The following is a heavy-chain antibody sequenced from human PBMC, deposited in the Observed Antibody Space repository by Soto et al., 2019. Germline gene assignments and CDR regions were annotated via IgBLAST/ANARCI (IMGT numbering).Heavy chain of an antibody. V-gene: IGHV3-43*02. CDR3: AKDMGGWDAYGDYDAFDI. Sequence: GESLKISCAASGFTFDDYAMHWVRQAPGKGLEWVSLISGDGGSTYYADSVKGRFYITRDNNKNSLFQQMINLRTEEIAVLYCAKDMGGWDAYGDYDAFDIWGQGTMVTVSS. CDR1: GFTFDDYA. D-gene: IGHD2-21*01. J-gene: IGHJ3*02. CDR2: ISGDGGST.